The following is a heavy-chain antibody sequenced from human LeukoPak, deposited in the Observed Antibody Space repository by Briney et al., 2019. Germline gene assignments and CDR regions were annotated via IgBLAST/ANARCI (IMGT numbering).Heavy chain of an antibody. CDR3: ARGGVVVPATFDH. Sequence: GGSLRLSCAASGFTFSNYVMHWVRQAPGKGLEWVAFIRYDGSDKYYADSVKGRFTISRDNSKNTLYLQMNSLRPEDTALYYCARGGVVVPATFDHWGQGTLVTVSS. CDR2: IRYDGSDK. D-gene: IGHD2-2*01. J-gene: IGHJ4*02. V-gene: IGHV3-30*02. CDR1: GFTFSNYV.